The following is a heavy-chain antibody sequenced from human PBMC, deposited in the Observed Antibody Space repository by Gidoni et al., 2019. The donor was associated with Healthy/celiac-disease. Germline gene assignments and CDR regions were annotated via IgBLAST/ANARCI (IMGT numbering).Heavy chain of an antibody. V-gene: IGHV5-51*01. Sequence: MPGKGLEWMGIIYPGDSDTRYSPSSQGQVTISADKSISTAYLQWSSLKASDTAMYYCARAEIRYCSGGSCSDAFDIWGQGTMVTVSS. CDR2: IYPGDSDT. J-gene: IGHJ3*02. CDR3: ARAEIRYCSGGSCSDAFDI. D-gene: IGHD2-15*01.